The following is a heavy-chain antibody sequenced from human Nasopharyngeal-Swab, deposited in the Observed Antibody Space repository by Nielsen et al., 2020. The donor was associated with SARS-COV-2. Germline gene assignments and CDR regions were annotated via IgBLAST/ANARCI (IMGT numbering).Heavy chain of an antibody. CDR2: ISSSGSYM. CDR1: GFTFSDYT. V-gene: IGHV3-21*01. D-gene: IGHD2-2*01. Sequence: LKISCAASGFTFSDYTINWVRQAPGQGLAWVSSISSSGSYMYYTDSVKGRFTMSRDNAKNSLYLQMNSLRAEDTAVYYCASDSRYWGQGTLVTVSS. CDR3: ASDSRY. J-gene: IGHJ4*02.